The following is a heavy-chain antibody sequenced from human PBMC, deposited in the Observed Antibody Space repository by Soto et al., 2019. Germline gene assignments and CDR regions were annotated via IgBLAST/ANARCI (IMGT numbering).Heavy chain of an antibody. CDR2: IIPIFGTA. CDR1: GGTFSSYA. V-gene: IGHV1-69*01. CDR3: ARVATIPSGWFAP. D-gene: IGHD5-12*01. J-gene: IGHJ5*02. Sequence: GSSVNLSWKASGGTFSSYASSCGRQAPGQGLEWMGGIIPIFGTANYAQKFQGRVTITADESTSTAYMELSSLRSEDTAVYYCARVATIPSGWFAPLGQRTLVPVSS.